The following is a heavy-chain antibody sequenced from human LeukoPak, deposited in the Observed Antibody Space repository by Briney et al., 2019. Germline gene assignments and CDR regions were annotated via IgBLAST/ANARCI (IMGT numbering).Heavy chain of an antibody. J-gene: IGHJ6*03. CDR2: INLDGSST. CDR3: VRNPLEFCNTSTCRGVHYYYYMDV. V-gene: IGHV3-74*01. D-gene: IGHD2/OR15-2a*01. CDR1: GFTFSNYW. Sequence: GGSLRLSCAASGFTFSNYWMHWVRQAPGKGLVWVSRINLDGSSTTYADSVKGRFTISRDNAKNTLYLQMNSLSAEDTAMYYCVRNPLEFCNTSTCRGVHYYYYMDVWGKGTTVTVSS.